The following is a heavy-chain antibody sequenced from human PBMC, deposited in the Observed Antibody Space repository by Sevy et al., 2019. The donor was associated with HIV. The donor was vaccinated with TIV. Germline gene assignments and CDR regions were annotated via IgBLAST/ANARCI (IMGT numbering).Heavy chain of an antibody. V-gene: IGHV5-51*01. CDR3: ATFAYGDYVGYFDF. D-gene: IGHD4-17*01. CDR2: IHPGDSDT. Sequence: GESLKISCKGSGYSFANYWIGWVRRMPGKGLEWMGIIHPGDSDTRYSLSFQGQVTMSADKSISTAYLQWNSLKASDTAMYYCATFAYGDYVGYFDFWGQGSLVTVSS. J-gene: IGHJ4*02. CDR1: GYSFANYW.